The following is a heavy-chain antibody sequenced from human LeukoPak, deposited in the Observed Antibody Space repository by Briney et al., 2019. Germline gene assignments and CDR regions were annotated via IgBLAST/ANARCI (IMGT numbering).Heavy chain of an antibody. Sequence: GGSLRLSCAASGFTFNRYWMSWVRQAPGKGLEWVSSISGSGDSTYYADSVKGRFTISRDNTKNTLYLQMNSLKAEDTALYYCAKDSVVIPAGWFDPWGQGTLVTVSS. D-gene: IGHD2-2*01. V-gene: IGHV3-23*01. CDR1: GFTFNRYW. CDR3: AKDSVVIPAGWFDP. J-gene: IGHJ5*02. CDR2: ISGSGDST.